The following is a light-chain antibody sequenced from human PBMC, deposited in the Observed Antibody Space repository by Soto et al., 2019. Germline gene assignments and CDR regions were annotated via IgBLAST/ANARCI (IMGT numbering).Light chain of an antibody. V-gene: IGKV3-11*01. CDR1: QSVSSY. J-gene: IGKJ4*01. CDR2: DTS. Sequence: EIMLTQSPATLSLSPGERATLSCRASQSVSSYLACYQQKPGQAPRLLIYDTSNRATGIPARFSGSGSGTDFTLTISSLEPEDFAVYYCQQRSSWPLTFGGGTNVEIK. CDR3: QQRSSWPLT.